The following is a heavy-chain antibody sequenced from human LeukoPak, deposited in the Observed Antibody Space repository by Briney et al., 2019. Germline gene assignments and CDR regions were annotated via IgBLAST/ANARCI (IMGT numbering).Heavy chain of an antibody. V-gene: IGHV4-59*08. CDR3: ARGPAAPTGFDY. CDR2: IYYSGST. CDR1: GGSISSYY. Sequence: SETLSLTCTVSGGSISSYYWSWIRQPPGKGLEWIGYIYYSGSTNYNPSLKSRVTISVDTSKNQFSLKLSSVTAADTAVYYCARGPAAPTGFDYWGQGTLVTVSS. D-gene: IGHD2-2*01. J-gene: IGHJ4*02.